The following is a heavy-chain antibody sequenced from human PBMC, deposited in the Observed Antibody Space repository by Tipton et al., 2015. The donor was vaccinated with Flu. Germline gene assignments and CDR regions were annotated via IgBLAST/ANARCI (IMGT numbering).Heavy chain of an antibody. J-gene: IGHJ4*02. CDR2: IYTSGST. D-gene: IGHD5-24*01. CDR3: ARGGDGCNPIDY. V-gene: IGHV4-61*02. CDR1: GGSISSGSYY. Sequence: TLSLTCTVSGGSISSGSYYWSWIRQPAGKGLEWIGRIYTSGSTNYNPSLKSRVTISVDTSKNQFSLKLSSVTAADTAVYYCARGGDGCNPIDYWGQGTLVTVSS.